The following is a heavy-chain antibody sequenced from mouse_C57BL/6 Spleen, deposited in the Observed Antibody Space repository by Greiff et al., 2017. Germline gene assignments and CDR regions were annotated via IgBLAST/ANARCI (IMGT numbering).Heavy chain of an antibody. CDR2: IYPGSGNT. CDR1: GYSFTSYY. Sequence: QVQLQQSGPELVKPGASVKISCKASGYSFTSYYIHWVKQRPGQGLEWIGWIYPGSGNTKYNEKFKGKATLTADTSSSTAYMQLSSLTSEDSAVXYCARFDYDAMDYWGQGTSVTVSS. V-gene: IGHV1-66*01. CDR3: ARFDYDAMDY. J-gene: IGHJ4*01.